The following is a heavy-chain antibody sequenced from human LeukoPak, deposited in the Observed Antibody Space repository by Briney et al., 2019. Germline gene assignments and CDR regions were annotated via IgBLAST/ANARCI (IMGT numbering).Heavy chain of an antibody. J-gene: IGHJ4*02. Sequence: PGRSLRLPCAASGFTFSTYRMHWVRQAPGKGLEWVAVISYDGSNKYYADSVKGRFTISRDNSKNTLYLQMNSLRAEDTAVYYCAKDPGSDARPEYYFDYWGQGTLVTVSS. CDR2: ISYDGSNK. D-gene: IGHD1-26*01. V-gene: IGHV3-30*18. CDR1: GFTFSTYR. CDR3: AKDPGSDARPEYYFDY.